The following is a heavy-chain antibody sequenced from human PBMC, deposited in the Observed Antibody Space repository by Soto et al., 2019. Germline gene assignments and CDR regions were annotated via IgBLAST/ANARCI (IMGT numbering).Heavy chain of an antibody. Sequence: ASVKVSCKASGYTFTSYGISWVRQAPGQGLEWMGWISAYNGNTNYAQKFQGRVTMTTDTSTSTAYMELRSLRSDDTAVYYCAREIGGSYDSSGYYHIYYYYYGMDVWGQGTTVTVSS. D-gene: IGHD3-22*01. J-gene: IGHJ6*02. CDR1: GYTFTSYG. V-gene: IGHV1-18*01. CDR3: AREIGGSYDSSGYYHIYYYYYGMDV. CDR2: ISAYNGNT.